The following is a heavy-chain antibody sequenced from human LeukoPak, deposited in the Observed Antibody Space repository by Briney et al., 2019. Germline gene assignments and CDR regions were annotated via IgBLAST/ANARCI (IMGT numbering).Heavy chain of an antibody. Sequence: SETLSLTCTVSGDSFSSDNYYWSWIRQPPGKGLEWIGYIFYSGSANYNPSLKSRVTISVNTSKNQFSLKLSSVTAADTARYYCARAGGYSFGYGVDVWGQGTTVTVSS. CDR3: ARAGGYSFGYGVDV. CDR1: GDSFSSDNYY. V-gene: IGHV4-61*01. CDR2: IFYSGSA. D-gene: IGHD5-18*01. J-gene: IGHJ6*02.